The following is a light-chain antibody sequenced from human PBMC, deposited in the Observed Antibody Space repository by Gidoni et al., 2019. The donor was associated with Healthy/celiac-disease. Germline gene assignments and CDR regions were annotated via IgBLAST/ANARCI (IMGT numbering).Light chain of an antibody. Sequence: EIVLTQSPATLSLSPGERATLSCRASQSVSSYLDWYQQKPGKAPRLLIYDASNRATGNPARFSGSGSGADFTLTISSLEPEDFAVYYCQQRSNWPRGVYTFGQGTKLEIK. J-gene: IGKJ2*01. V-gene: IGKV3-11*01. CDR3: QQRSNWPRGVYT. CDR1: QSVSSY. CDR2: DAS.